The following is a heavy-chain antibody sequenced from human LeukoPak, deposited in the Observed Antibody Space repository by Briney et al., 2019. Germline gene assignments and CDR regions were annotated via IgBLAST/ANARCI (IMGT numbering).Heavy chain of an antibody. V-gene: IGHV4-39*01. CDR1: GGSISSSSYY. Sequence: PSETLSLTCTVSGGSISSSSYYWGWIRQPPGKGLEWIGSIYYSGSTYYNPSLKSRVTISVDTSKNQFSLELSSVTAADTAVYYCARHYGGGGWRWGQGTLVTVSS. D-gene: IGHD2-15*01. CDR3: ARHYGGGGWR. CDR2: IYYSGST. J-gene: IGHJ4*02.